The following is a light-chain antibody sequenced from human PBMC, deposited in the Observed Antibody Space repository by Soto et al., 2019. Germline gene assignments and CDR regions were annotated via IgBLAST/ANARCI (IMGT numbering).Light chain of an antibody. V-gene: IGLV2-11*01. J-gene: IGLJ1*01. CDR3: CSYAGSYYV. Sequence: QSLLTQPRSVSGSSWQSVTISCTGTRRDVGGYNYFSWYQQHPGKAPKLMIYDVSKRPSGVPVRFSGSNSGNTASLTISGLQAEDEADYYCCSYAGSYYVFGTGTKVTVL. CDR2: DVS. CDR1: RRDVGGYNY.